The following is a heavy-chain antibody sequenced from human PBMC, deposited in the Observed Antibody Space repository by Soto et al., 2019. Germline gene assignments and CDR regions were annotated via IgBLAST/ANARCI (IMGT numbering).Heavy chain of an antibody. Sequence: GGSLRLSCAASGFTFSSYAMHWVRQAPGKGLEWVAVISYDGSNKYYADSVKGRFTISRDNSKNTLYLQMNSLRAEDTAVYYCARDLPEQWLVPLFDYWGQGTLVTVSS. J-gene: IGHJ4*02. CDR1: GFTFSSYA. CDR2: ISYDGSNK. CDR3: ARDLPEQWLVPLFDY. V-gene: IGHV3-30-3*01. D-gene: IGHD6-19*01.